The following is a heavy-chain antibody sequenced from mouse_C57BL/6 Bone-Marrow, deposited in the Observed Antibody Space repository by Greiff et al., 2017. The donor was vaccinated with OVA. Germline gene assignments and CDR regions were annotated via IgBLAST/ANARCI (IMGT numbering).Heavy chain of an antibody. D-gene: IGHD1-1*01. CDR1: GYTFTSYG. J-gene: IGHJ2*01. CDR2: IYPRSGNT. CDR3: ARERECITTVVEGY. Sequence: VQLHQPGAELARPGASVKLSCKASGYTFTSYGISWVKQRTGQGLEWIGEIYPRSGNTYYNEKFKGKATLTADKSSSTAYMELRSLTSEDSAVYVCARERECITTVVEGYWGQGTTLTVSS. V-gene: IGHV1-81*01.